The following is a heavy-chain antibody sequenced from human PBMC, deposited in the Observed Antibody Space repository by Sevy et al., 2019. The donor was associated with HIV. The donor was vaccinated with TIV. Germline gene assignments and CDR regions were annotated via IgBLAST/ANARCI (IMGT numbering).Heavy chain of an antibody. D-gene: IGHD5-18*01. J-gene: IGHJ4*02. Sequence: GGSLRLSCAASGFTFSSYAMHWVRQAPGKGLEWVAVISYDGSNKYYADSVKGRFTISKENSKNTRNLQMNSMRAEDTAVYYCARDMPSAMVTWARVRPFDYWGQGTLVTVSS. CDR2: ISYDGSNK. V-gene: IGHV3-30-3*01. CDR1: GFTFSSYA. CDR3: ARDMPSAMVTWARVRPFDY.